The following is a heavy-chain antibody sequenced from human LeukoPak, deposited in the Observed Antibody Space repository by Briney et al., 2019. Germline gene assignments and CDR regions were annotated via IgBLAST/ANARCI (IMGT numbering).Heavy chain of an antibody. CDR2: IRYDGSNK. CDR1: GFTFSSYG. V-gene: IGHV3-30*02. Sequence: GGSLRLSCAASGFTFSSYGMHWVRQAPGKGLEWVAFIRYDGSNKYYADSVKGRFTISRDNSKNTLYLQMNSLRAEDTAVYYCAKDMVVPASGAFDIWGQGTMVTVSS. D-gene: IGHD2-2*01. CDR3: AKDMVVPASGAFDI. J-gene: IGHJ3*02.